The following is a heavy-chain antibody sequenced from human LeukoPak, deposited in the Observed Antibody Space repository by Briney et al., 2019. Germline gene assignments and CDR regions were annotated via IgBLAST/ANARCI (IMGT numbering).Heavy chain of an antibody. V-gene: IGHV3-66*01. CDR1: EFSVGSNY. CDR2: IYSGGST. J-gene: IGHJ6*03. CDR3: TRDLGPRLQYYYMDV. D-gene: IGHD5-24*01. Sequence: PGGSLRLSCAASEFSVGSNYMTWVRQAPGKGLEWVSLIYSGGSTYYADSVKGRFTISRDNSKNTLYLQMNSLKTEDTAVYYCTRDLGPRLQYYYMDVWGKGTTVTVSS.